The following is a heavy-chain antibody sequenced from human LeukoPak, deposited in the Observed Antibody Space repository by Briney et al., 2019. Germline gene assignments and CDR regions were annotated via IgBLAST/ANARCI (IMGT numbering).Heavy chain of an antibody. CDR1: GGSISGYY. CDR3: ARVGMFRFDP. Sequence: SETLSLTCTVSGGSISGYYWSWIRQPPGKGLEWIGYIYYSGSTNYNPSLKSRVTISVDTSKNQFPLKLSSVTAADTAVYYCARVGMFRFDPWGQGTLVTASS. CDR2: IYYSGST. J-gene: IGHJ5*02. D-gene: IGHD3-10*02. V-gene: IGHV4-59*01.